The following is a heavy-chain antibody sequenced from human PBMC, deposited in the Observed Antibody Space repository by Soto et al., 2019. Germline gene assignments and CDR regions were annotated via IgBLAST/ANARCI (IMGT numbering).Heavy chain of an antibody. D-gene: IGHD5-18*01. CDR2: VYYSGNT. V-gene: IGHV4-59*13. Sequence: KPSETRSPTCTVSGGCISSFAWSWIGQPPGKRLEYIGNVYYSGNTNYNPSRKSRVIVSVDTSKNQFSLRLSSVTAADTAVYYCARARYNYLDYCGQGTRSTVSS. CDR3: ARARYNYLDY. CDR1: GGCISSFA. J-gene: IGHJ4*02.